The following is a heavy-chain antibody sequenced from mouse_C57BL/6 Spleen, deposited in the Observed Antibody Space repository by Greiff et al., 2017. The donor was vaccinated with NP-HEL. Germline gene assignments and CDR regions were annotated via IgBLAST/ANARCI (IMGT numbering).Heavy chain of an antibody. CDR1: GYSITSGYD. CDR3: ARGSSYDYFDY. D-gene: IGHD1-1*01. Sequence: EVKLVESGPGMVKPSQSLSLTCTVTGYSITSGYDWHWIRHFPGNKLEWMGYISYSGSTNYNPSLKSRISITHDTSKNHFFLKLNSVTTEDTATYYCARGSSYDYFDYWGQGTTLTVSS. CDR2: ISYSGST. V-gene: IGHV3-1*01. J-gene: IGHJ2*01.